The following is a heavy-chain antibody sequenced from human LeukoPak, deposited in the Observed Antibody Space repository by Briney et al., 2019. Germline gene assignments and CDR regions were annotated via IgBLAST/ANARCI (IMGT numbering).Heavy chain of an antibody. J-gene: IGHJ4*02. CDR2: ISACNGNT. CDR1: GYTFTNYG. V-gene: IGHV1-18*01. Sequence: GASVKVSCKASGYTFTNYGINWVRQAPGQGPEWMGYISACNGNTNYAQKFQGRVIMTTDTSTNAVYVELRSLRSDDTAVYYCARVAVAQYYFDYWGQGTLVTVSS. D-gene: IGHD4-23*01. CDR3: ARVAVAQYYFDY.